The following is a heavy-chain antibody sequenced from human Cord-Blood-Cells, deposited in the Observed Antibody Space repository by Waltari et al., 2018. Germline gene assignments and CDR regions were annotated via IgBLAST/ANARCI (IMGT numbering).Heavy chain of an antibody. CDR3: AKGYSSGWSGGAFDI. D-gene: IGHD6-19*01. CDR2: INPNSGGT. V-gene: IGHV1-2*04. CDR1: GYTFTGYY. J-gene: IGHJ3*02. Sequence: QVQLVQSGAEVKKPGASVKVSCKASGYTFTGYYMHWVRQAPGQGLEWMGWINPNSGGTNYAQKFQGWVTMTRDTSISTAYMELSRLRSDDTAVYYCAKGYSSGWSGGAFDIWGQGTMVTVSS.